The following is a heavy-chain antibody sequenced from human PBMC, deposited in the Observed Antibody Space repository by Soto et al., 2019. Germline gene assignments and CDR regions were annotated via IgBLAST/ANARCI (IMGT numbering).Heavy chain of an antibody. CDR2: INGGDDSK. CDR3: AQDSPWGIISPTHDP. D-gene: IGHD3-16*01. J-gene: IGHJ5*02. CDR1: GFTFRSSP. Sequence: EVQLLESGGGLVQPGGSLRLSCAVSGFTFRSSPMSWVRRAPGKGLEWVSGINGGDDSKHYAESVRGRFTITRDNSKNTLLLQMNSLRAEATAIYYSAQDSPWGIISPTHDPWGQGTLVTVSS. V-gene: IGHV3-23*01.